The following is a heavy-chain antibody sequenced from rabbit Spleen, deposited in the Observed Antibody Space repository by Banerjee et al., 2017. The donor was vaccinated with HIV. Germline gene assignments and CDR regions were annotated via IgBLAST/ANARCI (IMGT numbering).Heavy chain of an antibody. V-gene: IGHV1S45*01. CDR3: ARCFQLLYYFNL. J-gene: IGHJ4*01. D-gene: IGHD8-1*01. Sequence: QEQLVESGGGLVQPEGSLTLTCTASGFSFSSSYYICWVRQAPGKGLEWIACIYTGSIATTGYASWAKGRFTISKTSSTTVTLQMTSLTAADTATYFCARCFQLLYYFNLWGQGTLVTVS. CDR1: GFSFSSSYY. CDR2: IYTGSIATT.